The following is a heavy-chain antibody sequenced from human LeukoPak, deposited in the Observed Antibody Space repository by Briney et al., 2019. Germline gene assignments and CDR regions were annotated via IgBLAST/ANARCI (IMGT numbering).Heavy chain of an antibody. CDR2: ITSTGSYT. D-gene: IGHD3-10*01. V-gene: IGHV3-21*01. J-gene: IGHJ4*02. CDR1: GFTFSSYN. Sequence: PGGSLRLSCAASGFTFSSYNMNWVRQAPGKGLEWVSSITSTGSYTFYADSVKGRCTISRDNSKNTLYLQMNSLRAEDTAVYYCARVPGFIWGQGTLVTVSS. CDR3: ARVPGFI.